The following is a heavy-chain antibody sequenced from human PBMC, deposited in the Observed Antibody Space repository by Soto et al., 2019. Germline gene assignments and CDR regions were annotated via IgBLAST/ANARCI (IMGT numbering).Heavy chain of an antibody. Sequence: PSETLSLTCTVSGGSISSGGYYWSWIRQHPGKGLEWIGYIYYSGSTYYNPSLKSRVTISVDTSKNQFSLKLSSVTAADTAVYYCARGERYSSGWYHFDYWGQGTLVTVSS. V-gene: IGHV4-31*03. CDR1: GGSISSGGYY. CDR2: IYYSGST. D-gene: IGHD6-19*01. CDR3: ARGERYSSGWYHFDY. J-gene: IGHJ4*02.